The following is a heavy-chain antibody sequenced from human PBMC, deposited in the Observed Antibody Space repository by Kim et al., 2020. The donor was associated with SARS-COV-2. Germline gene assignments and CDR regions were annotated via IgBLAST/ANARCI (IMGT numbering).Heavy chain of an antibody. CDR1: GYTFTTYS. V-gene: IGHV1-3*01. J-gene: IGHJ6*02. CDR2: INGGNGNT. Sequence: ASVKVSCKASGYTFTTYSIHWVRQAPGQRLEWMGWINGGNGNTKYSENCQGRVTITRDTSASTAYMELSRLRSEDTAVYYCARDHEAVADTWYYYGMDVWGQGTTVTVSS. D-gene: IGHD6-19*01. CDR3: ARDHEAVADTWYYYGMDV.